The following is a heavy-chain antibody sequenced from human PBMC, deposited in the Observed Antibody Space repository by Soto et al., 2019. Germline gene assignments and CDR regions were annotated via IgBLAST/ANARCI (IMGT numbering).Heavy chain of an antibody. CDR1: GDLFNNHA. Sequence: QVQLVQSGAEVKEPGSSVKVSCKASGDLFNNHAFNWVRQAPGQGLEWKGRISPLFSTTNYAQKFQGRVTIGADELTTIVYLEVNNLESDDPAMYYCAASSAIAAAGYFKFWGQGTLVTVSP. V-gene: IGHV1-69*01. J-gene: IGHJ4*02. CDR3: AASSAIAAAGYFKF. D-gene: IGHD6-13*01. CDR2: ISPLFSTT.